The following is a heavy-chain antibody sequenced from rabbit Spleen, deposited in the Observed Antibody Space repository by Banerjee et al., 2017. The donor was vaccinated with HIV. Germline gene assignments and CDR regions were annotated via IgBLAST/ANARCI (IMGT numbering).Heavy chain of an antibody. D-gene: IGHD1-1*01. V-gene: IGHV1S45*01. J-gene: IGHJ6*01. CDR3: ARDTSSSFSSYGMDL. CDR2: IYAGSSGFT. CDR1: GFSFSSNYW. Sequence: QQQLVESGGGLVKPGASLTLTCKASGFSFSSNYWICWVRQAPGKGLEWIACIYAGSSGFTYFANWAKGRFTISKTSSTTVTLQMTSLTAADTATYFCARDTSSSFSSYGMDLWGPGTLVTVS.